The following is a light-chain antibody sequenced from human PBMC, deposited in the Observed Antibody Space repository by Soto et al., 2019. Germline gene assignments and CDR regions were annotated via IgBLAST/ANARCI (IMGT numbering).Light chain of an antibody. CDR2: DAS. J-gene: IGKJ5*01. V-gene: IGKV3-11*01. Sequence: EVVLTQSPATLSLSPGERATLSCRASQSVSSYLAWYQQKPGQAPRLLIFDASNRATGIPARFSGSGSGTDFTLTISSLEPEDFAVYYCQQRAGSSTFGQRTRLEI. CDR3: QQRAGSST. CDR1: QSVSSY.